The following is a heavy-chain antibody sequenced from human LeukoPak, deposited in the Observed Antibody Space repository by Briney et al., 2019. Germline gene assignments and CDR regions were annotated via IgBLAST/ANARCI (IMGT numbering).Heavy chain of an antibody. D-gene: IGHD6-6*01. V-gene: IGHV4-34*01. CDR3: ARGPSWGIAARHFDY. J-gene: IGHJ4*02. CDR2: INHSGST. Sequence: SETLSLTCAVYGGSFSGYYWSWIRQPPGKGLEWIGEINHSGSTNYNPSLKSRVTISVDTSKNLFSLKLSSVTAADTAVYYCARGPSWGIAARHFDYWGQGTLVTVSS. CDR1: GGSFSGYY.